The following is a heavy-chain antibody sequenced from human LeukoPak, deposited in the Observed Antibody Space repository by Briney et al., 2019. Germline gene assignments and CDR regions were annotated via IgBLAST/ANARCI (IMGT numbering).Heavy chain of an antibody. V-gene: IGHV4-4*02. CDR2: IYHSGST. CDR1: GGSISSSNW. J-gene: IGHJ6*02. D-gene: IGHD3-3*01. CDR3: ARAYYDFWSGYWSDV. Sequence: SETLSLTCAVSGGSISSSNWWSWVRQPPGKGLEWIGEIYHSGSTNYNPSLKSRVTISVDKSKNQFSLKLSSVTAADTAVYYCARAYYDFWSGYWSDVWGQGTTVTVSS.